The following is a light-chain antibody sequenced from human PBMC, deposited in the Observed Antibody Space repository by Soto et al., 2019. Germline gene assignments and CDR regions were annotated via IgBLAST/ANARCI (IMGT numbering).Light chain of an antibody. J-gene: IGKJ4*01. CDR3: QHRSDWPPRLT. V-gene: IGKV3-11*01. CDR1: RSVSSY. Sequence: EIVLTQSPATLSLSPGERATLSCGASRSVSSYLAWYKQKPGQVPRLLIYDAAYRANGIPARFSGSGSGTDFTLTISSLEPEDFAVYYCQHRSDWPPRLTFGGGTKVEIK. CDR2: DAA.